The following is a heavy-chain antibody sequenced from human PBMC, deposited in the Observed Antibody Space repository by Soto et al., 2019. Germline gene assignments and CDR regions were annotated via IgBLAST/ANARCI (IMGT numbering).Heavy chain of an antibody. D-gene: IGHD6-6*01. V-gene: IGHV3-23*01. CDR1: GFTFSSYA. J-gene: IGHJ4*02. CDR2: ISGSGGST. Sequence: EVQLLESGGGLVQPGGSLRLSCAASGFTFSSYAMSWVRQAPGKGLEWVSAISGSGGSTYYADSVKGRFTISRDNSKNTLYLQMNSLRAEDTAVYYCANGGGSSSGESDYWGQGTLVTVSS. CDR3: ANGGGSSSGESDY.